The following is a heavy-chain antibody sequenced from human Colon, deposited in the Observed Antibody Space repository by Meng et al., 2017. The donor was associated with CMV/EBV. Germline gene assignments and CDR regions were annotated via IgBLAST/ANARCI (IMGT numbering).Heavy chain of an antibody. CDR2: ISGSTGYT. Sequence: VELVQSGAGVMEPGDSVSASCRSSGYTFTSYGINWVRQAPGQGLEWMGWISGSTGYTNRAQKFQGRVTMTTDTSTSTAYLALTSLTSNDTAVYYCARGRPNWSGVLDYWGQGTLVTVSS. V-gene: IGHV1-18*01. J-gene: IGHJ4*02. CDR1: GYTFTSYG. CDR3: ARGRPNWSGVLDY. D-gene: IGHD1-1*01.